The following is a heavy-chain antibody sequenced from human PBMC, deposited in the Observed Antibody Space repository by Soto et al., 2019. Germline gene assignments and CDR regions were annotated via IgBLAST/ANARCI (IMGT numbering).Heavy chain of an antibody. J-gene: IGHJ5*02. D-gene: IGHD1-26*01. V-gene: IGHV3-23*01. CDR1: GFTFSSYA. Sequence: EVQLLESGGGLVQPGGSLRLSCAASGFTFSSYAMNWLRQAPGKGLEWVSAISGRGDSTYYVDSVKGRFTISRDNSNNTLYLQMNSLRAEDTAVYYCAKDLPGELRPTCFDPWGQGTLVTVSS. CDR2: ISGRGDST. CDR3: AKDLPGELRPTCFDP.